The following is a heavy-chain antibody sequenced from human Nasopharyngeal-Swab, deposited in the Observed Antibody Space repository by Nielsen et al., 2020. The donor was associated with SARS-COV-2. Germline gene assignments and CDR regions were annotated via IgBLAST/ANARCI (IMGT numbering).Heavy chain of an antibody. CDR3: VSPGHMGVAAASVDIYYYYGMDV. CDR1: GGSIISSTNF. V-gene: IGHV4-39*01. J-gene: IGHJ6*02. CDR2: VYKSGSN. D-gene: IGHD3-10*01. Sequence: SETLSLTCTVSGGSIISSTNFWGWLRQPPGRGLEWIGSVYKSGSNFYNPSLMPRVTIQIDTWKDQISLRLTSVPAADKAVYYCVSPGHMGVAAASVDIYYYYGMDVWGQGTTVTVSS.